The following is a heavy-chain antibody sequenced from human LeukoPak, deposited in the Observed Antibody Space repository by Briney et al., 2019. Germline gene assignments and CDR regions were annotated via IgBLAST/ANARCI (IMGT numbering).Heavy chain of an antibody. CDR1: GFTFSSYA. Sequence: GGSLRLSCAASGFTFSSYAMHWVRQAPGKGLEWVAVISYDGSNKYYADSVKGRFTISRDNAKNSLYLQMNSLRAEDTAVYYCARDIKLMRRSIAVAGTGDYWGQGTLVTVSS. J-gene: IGHJ4*02. V-gene: IGHV3-30*04. CDR3: ARDIKLMRRSIAVAGTGDY. CDR2: ISYDGSNK. D-gene: IGHD6-19*01.